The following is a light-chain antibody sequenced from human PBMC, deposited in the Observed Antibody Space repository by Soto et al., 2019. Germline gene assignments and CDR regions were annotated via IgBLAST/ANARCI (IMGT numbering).Light chain of an antibody. CDR2: DAS. V-gene: IGKV1-5*01. Sequence: DIQLTQSPSTLSASVGYRVSITCRASQSISTWLAWYQQKPGKAPKLLIFDASSLESRVSSRFSGRGSGTQFTLTISSLQPDDFATYYCQQYSTYPWTFGQGAKVEFK. CDR1: QSISTW. CDR3: QQYSTYPWT. J-gene: IGKJ1*01.